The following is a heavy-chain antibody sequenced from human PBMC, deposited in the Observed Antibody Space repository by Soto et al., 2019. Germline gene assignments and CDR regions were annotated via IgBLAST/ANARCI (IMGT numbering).Heavy chain of an antibody. CDR2: IYYSGST. J-gene: IGHJ6*02. Sequence: QVQLQESGPGLVKPSQTLSLTCTVSGGSISSGGYYWSWIRQHPGKGLEWIGYIYYSGSTYYNPSRKSRVTISVDTSKNQFSLKLSSVTAADTAVYYCARGKGDYYGSGSYYDYYYYGMDVWGQGTTVTVSS. CDR3: ARGKGDYYGSGSYYDYYYYGMDV. V-gene: IGHV4-31*03. D-gene: IGHD3-10*01. CDR1: GGSISSGGYY.